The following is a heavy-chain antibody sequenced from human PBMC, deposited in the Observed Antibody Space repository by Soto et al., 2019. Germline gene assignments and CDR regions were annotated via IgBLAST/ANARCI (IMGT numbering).Heavy chain of an antibody. CDR1: GCSISSYY. CDR3: ARCDWNDALDAFDI. D-gene: IGHD1-1*01. J-gene: IGHJ3*02. CDR2: IYYSGST. Sequence: SETLSLTCTVSGCSISSYYWSWIRQPPGKGLEWIGYIYYSGSTNYNPSLKSRVTISVDTSKNQFSLKLSSVTAADTAVYYCARCDWNDALDAFDIWGQGTMVTVSS. V-gene: IGHV4-59*08.